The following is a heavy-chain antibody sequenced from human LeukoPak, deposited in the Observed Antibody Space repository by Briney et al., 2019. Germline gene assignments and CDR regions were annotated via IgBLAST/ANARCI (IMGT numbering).Heavy chain of an antibody. CDR2: INNNGGST. J-gene: IGHJ4*02. V-gene: IGHV3-64D*06. D-gene: IGHD2-21*02. CDR3: VKGALGDWSVEY. Sequence: PGGSLRLSCSASGFTFSTHSMYWVRQAPGKGLEYVSGINNNGGSTYYPDSEKGRFTISRDNSKSTLYLQMSSLRVEDTAVYYCVKGALGDWSVEYWGQGTLVTVSS. CDR1: GFTFSTHS.